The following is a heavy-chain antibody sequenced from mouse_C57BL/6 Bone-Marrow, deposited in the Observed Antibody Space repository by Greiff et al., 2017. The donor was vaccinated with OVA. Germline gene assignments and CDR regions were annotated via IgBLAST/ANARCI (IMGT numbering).Heavy chain of an antibody. Sequence: DVQLQESGGGLVKPGGSLKLSCAASGFTFSSYAMSWVRQTPEKRLEWVATISDGGSYTYYPDNVKGRFTISRDNAKNNLYLQMSHLKSEDTAMYYCARRRTGTIAYWGQGTLVTVSA. D-gene: IGHD4-1*01. V-gene: IGHV5-4*01. CDR3: ARRRTGTIAY. CDR2: ISDGGSYT. CDR1: GFTFSSYA. J-gene: IGHJ3*01.